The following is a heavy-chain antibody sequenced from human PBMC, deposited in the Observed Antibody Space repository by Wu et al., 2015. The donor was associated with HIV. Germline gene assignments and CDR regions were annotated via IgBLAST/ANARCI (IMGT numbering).Heavy chain of an antibody. J-gene: IGHJ6*03. V-gene: IGHV1-18*01. CDR3: ARVPEDYYGLGSDTYQSYYMDG. CDR2: ITSYNGKT. D-gene: IGHD3-10*01. CDR1: GYTFTSYG. Sequence: QLVQSASEVKKSGASIKISCKASGYTFTSYGVSWVRQAPGQGFEWMGWITSYNGKTVYAQKFQGRVFLTTETSTKTAYMELKNLTSDDTAVYYCARVPEDYYGLGSDTYQSYYMDGLGRKG.